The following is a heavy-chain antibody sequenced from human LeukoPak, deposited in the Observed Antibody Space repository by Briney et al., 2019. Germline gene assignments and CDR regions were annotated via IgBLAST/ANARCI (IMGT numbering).Heavy chain of an antibody. CDR1: GGSFSGYY. CDR2: INHSGST. J-gene: IGHJ2*01. D-gene: IGHD6-19*01. Sequence: SETLSLTCAVYGGSFSGYYWSWIRQPPGKGLEWVGKINHSGSTNYNPSLKSRVTISVDTSKNQFSLKLSSVTAADTAVYYCARARDSSGWSRSYWYFDLWGRGTLVTVSS. CDR3: ARARDSSGWSRSYWYFDL. V-gene: IGHV4-34*01.